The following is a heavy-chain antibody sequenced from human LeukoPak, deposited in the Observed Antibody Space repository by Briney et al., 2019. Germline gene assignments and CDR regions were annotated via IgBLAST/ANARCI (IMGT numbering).Heavy chain of an antibody. Sequence: GASVTVSCKASGYTFTDYYMHWVRQAPGQGLEWMGWINPNSGGTNYAQKFQGRVTMTRDTSISTAYMELSRLRSDDTAVYYCAIQMFNYYARLDYWGQGTLVTVSS. CDR3: AIQMFNYYARLDY. D-gene: IGHD3-22*01. V-gene: IGHV1-2*02. CDR2: INPNSGGT. CDR1: GYTFTDYY. J-gene: IGHJ4*02.